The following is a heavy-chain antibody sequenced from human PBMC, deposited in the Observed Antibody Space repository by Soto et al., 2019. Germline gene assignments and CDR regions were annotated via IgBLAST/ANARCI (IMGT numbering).Heavy chain of an antibody. CDR1: GFPFSDYI. V-gene: IGHV3-21*04. CDR3: ARDLFEAARRGEYAFDI. J-gene: IGHJ3*02. CDR2: ITGSSDFI. Sequence: GGSLRLSCTASGFPFSDYIMNWVRQAPGKGLEWVSSITGSSDFIHYADSVKGRFTISRDNANNSMYLQMNSLRAEDTAVYYCARDLFEAARRGEYAFDIWGQGTMVTVSS. D-gene: IGHD3-16*01.